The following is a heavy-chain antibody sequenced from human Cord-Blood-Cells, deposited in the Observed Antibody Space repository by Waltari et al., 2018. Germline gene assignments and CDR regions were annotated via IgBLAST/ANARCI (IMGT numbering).Heavy chain of an antibody. V-gene: IGHV3-74*01. CDR1: GFTFSSYW. J-gene: IGHJ4*02. CDR3: ARAYCSSTSCYYFDY. Sequence: EVQLVESGGGLVQPGGSLRLSCAASGFTFSSYWMHWVRQAPGKGRVWVSRINSDGSSTSYADSVKGRFTISRDNAKNTLYLQMNSLRAEDTAVYYCARAYCSSTSCYYFDYWGQGTLVTVSS. CDR2: INSDGSST. D-gene: IGHD2-2*01.